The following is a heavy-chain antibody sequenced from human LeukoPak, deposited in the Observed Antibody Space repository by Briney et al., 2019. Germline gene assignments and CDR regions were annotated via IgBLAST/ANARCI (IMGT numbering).Heavy chain of an antibody. Sequence: QPGGSLRLSCAASGFTFNTHGMHWVRQAPGKGLEWVAAIWFDGSVKHYSDAVKGRFTISRDNSLNTLYLQMNSLRAEDTAVYYCAREINWNFLLGDWGKGTTVTVSS. CDR2: IWFDGSVK. CDR3: AREINWNFLLGD. J-gene: IGHJ6*04. V-gene: IGHV3-33*08. CDR1: GFTFNTHG. D-gene: IGHD1-7*01.